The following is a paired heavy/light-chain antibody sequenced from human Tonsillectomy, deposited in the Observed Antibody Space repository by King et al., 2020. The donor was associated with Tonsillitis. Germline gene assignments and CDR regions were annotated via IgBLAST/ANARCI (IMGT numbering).Heavy chain of an antibody. Sequence: QVQLIQSGAEVRKPGSSVKVSCKASGGTFGSYAISWVRQAPGQGLEWMGGIIPMFGASNYAQKFQGRVTITADKSMNTASMELSSLRSEDTAVYYCARDPSHYDSSGYYRPYYFDYWGQGTQVTVSS. D-gene: IGHD3-22*01. CDR1: GGTFGSYA. J-gene: IGHJ4*02. CDR3: ARDPSHYDSSGYYRPYYFDY. CDR2: IIPMFGAS. V-gene: IGHV1-69*06.
Light chain of an antibody. CDR1: QSVSSY. CDR2: DAS. J-gene: IGKJ4*01. CDR3: QQRKNWSPLT. V-gene: IGKV3-11*01. Sequence: EIVLTQSPATLSLSPGERATLSCRASQSVSSYLAWYQQKPGQAPRLLIYDASNRATGIPARFSGSGSGTDFTLTISSLEPEDFAVYYCQQRKNWSPLTFGGGTKVEIK.